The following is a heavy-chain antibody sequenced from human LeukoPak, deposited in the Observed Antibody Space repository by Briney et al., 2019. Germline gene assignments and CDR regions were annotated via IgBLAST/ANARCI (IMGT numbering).Heavy chain of an antibody. D-gene: IGHD4-11*01. CDR1: GFTFSSYA. J-gene: IGHJ5*02. CDR3: ARDSNYFSWFDP. CDR2: ISYDGSNK. Sequence: GGSLRLSCAASGFTFSSYAMHWVRQAPGKGLEWVAVISYDGSNKYYADSVKGRFTISRDNSKNTLYLQMNSLRAEDTAVYYCARDSNYFSWFDPWGQGTLVTVSS. V-gene: IGHV3-30*04.